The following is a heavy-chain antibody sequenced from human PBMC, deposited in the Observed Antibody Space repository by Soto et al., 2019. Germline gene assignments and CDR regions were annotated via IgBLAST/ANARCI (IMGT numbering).Heavy chain of an antibody. Sequence: GSLRLSCAASGFTFSSYAMSWVRQAPGKGLEWVSAISGSGGSTYYADSVKGRFTISRDNSKNTLYLQMNSLRAEDTAVYYCASHYWVTYYDFWSGSWGQGTLVTVSS. CDR1: GFTFSSYA. D-gene: IGHD3-3*01. V-gene: IGHV3-23*01. CDR3: ASHYWVTYYDFWSGS. J-gene: IGHJ4*02. CDR2: ISGSGGST.